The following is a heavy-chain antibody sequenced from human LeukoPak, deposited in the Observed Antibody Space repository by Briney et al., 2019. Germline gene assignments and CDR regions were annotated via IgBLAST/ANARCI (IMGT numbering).Heavy chain of an antibody. CDR3: ARDPYSGGYSPDIYYYYMDV. V-gene: IGHV3-48*01. Sequence: GGSLRLSCAASGFTFSSYSMNWVRQAPGKGLEWVSYISSSSSTIYYADSVKGRFTISRDNAKNSLYLQMNSLRVEDTAVYYCARDPYSGGYSPDIYYYYMDVWGKGTTVTVSS. CDR1: GFTFSSYS. D-gene: IGHD1-26*01. J-gene: IGHJ6*03. CDR2: ISSSSSTI.